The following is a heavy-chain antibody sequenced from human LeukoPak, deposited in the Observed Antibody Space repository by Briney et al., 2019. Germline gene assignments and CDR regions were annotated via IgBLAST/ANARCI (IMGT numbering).Heavy chain of an antibody. CDR3: PRRDYEISTGYPFDY. CDR1: GYSFTSYW. Sequence: GGSLRLSCKGSGYSFTSYWIFWVRQMPGKGLEWMGRIDPTDSYTNYSPSFQGHVTISADKSISTAYLQWNSLKASDTAMYYCPRRDYEISTGYPFDYWGQGTLVIVSS. D-gene: IGHD3-9*01. J-gene: IGHJ4*02. V-gene: IGHV5-10-1*01. CDR2: IDPTDSYT.